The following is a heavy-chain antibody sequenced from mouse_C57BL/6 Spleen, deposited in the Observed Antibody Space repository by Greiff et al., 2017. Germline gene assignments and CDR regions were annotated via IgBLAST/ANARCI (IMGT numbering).Heavy chain of an antibody. Sequence: VQLQQPGAELVMPGASVKLSCKASGYTFTSYWMHWVKQRPGQGLEWIGEIDPSDSYTNYNQKFKGKSTLTVDKSSSTAYMQLSSLTSEDAAVYYCARTYYDYDPYAMDYWGQGTSVTVSS. CDR2: IDPSDSYT. V-gene: IGHV1-69*01. CDR1: GYTFTSYW. CDR3: ARTYYDYDPYAMDY. J-gene: IGHJ4*01. D-gene: IGHD2-4*01.